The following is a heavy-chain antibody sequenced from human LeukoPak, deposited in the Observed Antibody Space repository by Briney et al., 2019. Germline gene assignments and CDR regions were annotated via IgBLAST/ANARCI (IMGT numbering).Heavy chain of an antibody. CDR3: ASRHDGYDYYYGMDV. CDR1: GYTFTSYG. D-gene: IGHD5-24*01. CDR2: ISAYNGNT. Sequence: VASVKVSCKASGYTFTSYGISWVRQAPGQGLEWMGWISAYNGNTNYAQKLQGRVTMTTDTSTSTAYMELRSLRSDDTAVYYCASRHDGYDYYYGMDVWGQGTTVTVSS. J-gene: IGHJ6*02. V-gene: IGHV1-18*01.